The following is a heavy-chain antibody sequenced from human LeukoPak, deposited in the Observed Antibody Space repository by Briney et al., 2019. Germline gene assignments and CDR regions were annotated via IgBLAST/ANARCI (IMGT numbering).Heavy chain of an antibody. Sequence: PSETLSLTCTVSGGSITSVSYSWSWIRQPAGKGLEWIGRIYSSGSTNSNPSLKSRVTISLDTSKNHFSLKLSSVTAADTAVYYCARGAYFYGSGINWFDPWGQGTLITVSS. J-gene: IGHJ5*02. CDR2: IYSSGST. V-gene: IGHV4-61*02. CDR3: ARGAYFYGSGINWFDP. D-gene: IGHD3-10*01. CDR1: GGSITSVSYS.